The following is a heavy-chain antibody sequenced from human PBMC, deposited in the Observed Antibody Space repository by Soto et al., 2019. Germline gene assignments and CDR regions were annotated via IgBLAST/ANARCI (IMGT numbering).Heavy chain of an antibody. CDR2: IYHSGST. D-gene: IGHD5-18*01. CDR3: ARGGPVDTTMVSYYYYGMDV. Sequence: SETLSLTCAVSGGSISSSNWWSWVRQPPGKGLEWIGEIYHSGSTNYNPSLKSRVTISVDKSKNQFSLKLSSVTAADTAVYYCARGGPVDTTMVSYYYYGMDVWGQGTTVTVSS. V-gene: IGHV4-4*02. J-gene: IGHJ6*02. CDR1: GGSISSSNW.